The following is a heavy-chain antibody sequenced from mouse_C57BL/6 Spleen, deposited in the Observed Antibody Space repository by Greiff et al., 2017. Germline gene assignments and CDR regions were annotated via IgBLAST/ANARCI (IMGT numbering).Heavy chain of an antibody. CDR2: ISGGGGNT. J-gene: IGHJ2*01. CDR1: GFTFSSYT. CDR3: ARHDDYDFDY. Sequence: DVKLVESGGGLVKPGGSLKLSCAASGFTFSSYTMSWVRQTPEKRLEWVATISGGGGNTYYPDSVKGRFTISRDNAKNTLYLQMSSLRSEDTALYYCARHDDYDFDYWGQGTTLTVSS. V-gene: IGHV5-9*01. D-gene: IGHD2-4*01.